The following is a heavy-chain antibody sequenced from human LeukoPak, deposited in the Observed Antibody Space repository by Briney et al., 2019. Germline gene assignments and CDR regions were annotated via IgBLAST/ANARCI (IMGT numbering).Heavy chain of an antibody. CDR1: GFSFTNAR. D-gene: IGHD5-18*01. Sequence: GGSLETPFAASGFSFTNARMSWVRQAPGQGREWVGRFKSKTDGGTTDYAAPVKGGFTISRDDSKNTLYLQMNSLKTEDTAVYYCTTSAALRGYSYGYYYYMDVWGKGTTVTVSS. V-gene: IGHV3-15*01. CDR2: FKSKTDGGTT. J-gene: IGHJ6*03. CDR3: TTSAALRGYSYGYYYYMDV.